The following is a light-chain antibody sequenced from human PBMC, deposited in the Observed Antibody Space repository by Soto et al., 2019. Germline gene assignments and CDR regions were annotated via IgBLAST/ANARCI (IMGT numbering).Light chain of an antibody. CDR2: DII. J-gene: IGLJ2*01. CDR3: NSYTNSSAVV. V-gene: IGLV2-14*03. Sequence: QSALTQPASVSGSPGQSITISCTGTSSDVGAYIFVSWYQQHPGKAPKLMIYDIINRPSGVSNRFSGSKSGNTASLTISGLQAEDEADYYCNSYTNSSAVVFGGGTKLTVL. CDR1: SSDVGAYIF.